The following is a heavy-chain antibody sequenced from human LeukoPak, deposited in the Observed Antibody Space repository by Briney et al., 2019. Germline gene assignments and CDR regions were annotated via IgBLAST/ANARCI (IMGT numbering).Heavy chain of an antibody. Sequence: GGSLRLSCAASGFTFSDYTMNWVRQAPGEGLEWVSSIGSVTTYIYYADSVRGRFTISRGNAKNSLSLQMNSLRAEDTAVYYCARAIAVAVPYYIDYWGQGALVSVSP. CDR1: GFTFSDYT. CDR3: ARAIAVAVPYYIDY. D-gene: IGHD6-19*01. CDR2: IGSVTTYI. V-gene: IGHV3-21*01. J-gene: IGHJ4*02.